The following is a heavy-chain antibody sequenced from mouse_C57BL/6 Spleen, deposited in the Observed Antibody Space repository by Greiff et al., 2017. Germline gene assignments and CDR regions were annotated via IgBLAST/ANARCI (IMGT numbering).Heavy chain of an antibody. D-gene: IGHD1-1*01. Sequence: QVQLQQSGAELVRPGSSVKLSCKASGYTFTSYWMHWVKQRPIQGLEWIGNIDPSDSETHYNQKFKDKATLTVDKSSSTAYMQLSSLTSEDSAVYYCAGGLLYYAMDYWGQGTSVTVSS. CDR2: IDPSDSET. CDR1: GYTFTSYW. CDR3: AGGLLYYAMDY. V-gene: IGHV1-52*01. J-gene: IGHJ4*01.